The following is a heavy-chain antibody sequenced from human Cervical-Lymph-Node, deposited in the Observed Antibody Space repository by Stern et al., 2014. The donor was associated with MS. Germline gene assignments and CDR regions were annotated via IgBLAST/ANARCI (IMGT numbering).Heavy chain of an antibody. Sequence: EVQLVESGGCLVQPGGSLRLSCAASGFTVSYNYMSWVRQAPGKGLEWVSVLFSGGSTYYADSVKGRFTISRDSSKNTLYLQMNSLRVEDTAVYYCARSWEPPTLDYWGQGTLVTVSS. CDR1: GFTVSYNY. CDR2: LFSGGST. V-gene: IGHV3-66*02. J-gene: IGHJ4*02. CDR3: ARSWEPPTLDY. D-gene: IGHD1-26*01.